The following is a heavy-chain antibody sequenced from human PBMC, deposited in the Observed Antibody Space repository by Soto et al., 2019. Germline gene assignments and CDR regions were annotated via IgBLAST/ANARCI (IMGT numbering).Heavy chain of an antibody. CDR3: ARHHAYYGSGSYYLYYYYGMDV. V-gene: IGHV4-59*04. D-gene: IGHD3-10*01. CDR2: IYYSGST. Sequence: SETLSLTCTVSGDSINNYYWSWIRQPPGKGLEWIGYIYYSGSTYYNPSLKSRVTISVDTSKNQFSLKLSSVTAADTAVYYCARHHAYYGSGSYYLYYYYGMDVWGQGTTVTVSS. J-gene: IGHJ6*02. CDR1: GDSINNYY.